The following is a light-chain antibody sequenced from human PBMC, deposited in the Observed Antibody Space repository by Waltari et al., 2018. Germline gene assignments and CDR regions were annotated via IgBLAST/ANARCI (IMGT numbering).Light chain of an antibody. CDR1: TSDIGNHDY. J-gene: IGLJ2*01. V-gene: IGLV2-14*01. CDR3: SSYTGGSTLLV. Sequence: QSALTQPASVSGSPGQSITISCTGPTSDIGNHDYVSWYQQHPGKAPKLLIYEGTNRPSGVSTRFSGSKSGSTASLTISGLQADDEAHYYCSSYTGGSTLLVFGGGTDLTVL. CDR2: EGT.